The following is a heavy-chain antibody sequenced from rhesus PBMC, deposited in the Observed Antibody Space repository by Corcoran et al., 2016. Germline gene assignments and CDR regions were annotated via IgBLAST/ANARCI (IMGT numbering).Heavy chain of an antibody. CDR3: AREGFSGYSYAFDF. V-gene: IGHV4-147*01. Sequence: QVQLQESGPGLVKPSETLSLTCAVSGYSISSNYWSWIRQPPGKGLEWIGYIYCSSGSTSYNPSLKSRVTISTDTSKNQFSLKLSSVTAADTAVYYCAREGFSGYSYAFDFWGQGLRVTVSS. CDR1: GYSISSNY. CDR2: IYCSSGST. D-gene: IGHD5-24*01. J-gene: IGHJ3*01.